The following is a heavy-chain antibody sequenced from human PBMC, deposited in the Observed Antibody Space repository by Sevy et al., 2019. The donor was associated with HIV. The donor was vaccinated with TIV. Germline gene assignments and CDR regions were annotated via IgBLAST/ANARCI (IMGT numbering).Heavy chain of an antibody. CDR1: GFTFSSNA. CDR2: ISNSGYST. CDR3: AKQTTIFGEVDV. Sequence: GGSLRLSCAASGFTFSSNAMSWVRQAPGKGLEWVSMISNSGYSTYYADSVKGRFTTSRDNSNNTLYLQMTSLRAEDTAVYYCAKQTTIFGEVDVWGQGTTVTVSS. V-gene: IGHV3-23*01. D-gene: IGHD3-3*01. J-gene: IGHJ6*02.